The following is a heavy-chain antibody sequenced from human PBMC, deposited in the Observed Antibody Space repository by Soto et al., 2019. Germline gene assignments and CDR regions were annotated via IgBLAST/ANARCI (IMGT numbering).Heavy chain of an antibody. CDR2: IYYSGST. CDR3: ARVESSWYLGSRAYYFDY. J-gene: IGHJ4*02. V-gene: IGHV4-31*03. CDR1: GGSISSGGYY. Sequence: PSETLSLTCTVSGGSISSGGYYWSWIRQHPGKGLEWIGYIYYSGSTYYNPSLKSRVTISVDTSKNQFSLKLSSVTAADTAVYYCARVESSWYLGSRAYYFDYWGQGTLVTSPQ. D-gene: IGHD6-13*01.